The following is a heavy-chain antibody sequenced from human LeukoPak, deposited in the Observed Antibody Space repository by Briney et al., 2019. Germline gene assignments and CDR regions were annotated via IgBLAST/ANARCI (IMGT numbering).Heavy chain of an antibody. CDR3: ARGRWFDP. J-gene: IGHJ5*02. CDR2: IKPDGSEK. CDR1: GFTFSTYW. V-gene: IGHV3-7*01. Sequence: GGSLRLSCAASGFTFSTYWMNWVRQAPGKGLEWVANIKPDGSEKYYVDSVKGRFTISRDNAKNSLYLQMNSLRVEDTAVFYCARGRWFDPWGQGTLVAVSS.